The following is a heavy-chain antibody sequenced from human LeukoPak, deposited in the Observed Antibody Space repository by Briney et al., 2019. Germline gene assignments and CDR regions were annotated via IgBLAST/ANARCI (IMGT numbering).Heavy chain of an antibody. CDR1: GYTFTSYA. CDR2: INTNTGNP. Sequence: GASVKVSCKASGYTFTSYAMNWVRQAPGQGLEWMGWINTNTGNPTYAQGFTGRFVFSLDTSVSTAYLQISSLKAEDTAVYYCARHRITMVRGVTNRLNWFDPWGQGTLVTVSS. D-gene: IGHD3-10*01. J-gene: IGHJ5*02. CDR3: ARHRITMVRGVTNRLNWFDP. V-gene: IGHV7-4-1*02.